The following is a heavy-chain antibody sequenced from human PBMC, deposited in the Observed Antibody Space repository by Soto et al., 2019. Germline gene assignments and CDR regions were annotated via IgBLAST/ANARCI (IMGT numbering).Heavy chain of an antibody. CDR3: GRERAGIAAAGKGEYYYYGMEV. Sequence: QVQLVESGGGVVQPGRSLRLSWAASGFTFSSYAMHWVRQAPGQGLEWVAVISYDGSNKYYADSVKGRFTISRDNSKKAVYVQMNGLRAEDTAVYYCGRERAGIAAAGKGEYYYYGMEVWGQGTTVTVSS. D-gene: IGHD6-13*01. J-gene: IGHJ6*02. V-gene: IGHV3-30-3*01. CDR2: ISYDGSNK. CDR1: GFTFSSYA.